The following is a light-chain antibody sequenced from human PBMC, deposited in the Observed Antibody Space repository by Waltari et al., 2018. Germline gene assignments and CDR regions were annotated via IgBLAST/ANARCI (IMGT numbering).Light chain of an antibody. Sequence: DIQMTQSPSTLSASVGDRVTITCRASQSISNWLAWYRQKPGKAPKFLIYKTSNLESGVPSRFSGSGSGTEFTLTISSLQPDDFATYYCQQYNVYSLTFGGGTKVEIK. J-gene: IGKJ4*01. CDR3: QQYNVYSLT. CDR2: KTS. CDR1: QSISNW. V-gene: IGKV1-5*03.